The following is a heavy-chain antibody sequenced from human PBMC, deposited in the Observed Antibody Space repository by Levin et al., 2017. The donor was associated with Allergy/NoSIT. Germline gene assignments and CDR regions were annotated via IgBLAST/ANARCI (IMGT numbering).Heavy chain of an antibody. CDR1: GYTFSWYA. J-gene: IGHJ4*02. CDR2: ISYDGSTT. CDR3: ARADSSSYPDY. D-gene: IGHD3-22*01. V-gene: IGHV3-30-3*01. Sequence: PGGSLRLSCVASGYTFSWYAIHWVRQAPGKGLEWVAVISYDGSTTYYSDSVKGRFIISRDNSKNTLYLQMNSLRPEDTAVYYCARADSSSYPDYWGQGTLLTVSS.